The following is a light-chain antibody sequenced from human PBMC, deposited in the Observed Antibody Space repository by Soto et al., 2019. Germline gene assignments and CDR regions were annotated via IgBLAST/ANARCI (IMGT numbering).Light chain of an antibody. Sequence: QSALTQPASVSGSPGQSITISCTGTHSDIGNYNYVSWYQHLPGKAPKLMIYDVGSRPSGVSSRFSGSKSGNTASLAISGLQAEDEVDYYCNSYREDHPRFYVFGTGTKVTVL. CDR2: DVG. CDR1: HSDIGNYNY. V-gene: IGLV2-14*03. CDR3: NSYREDHPRFYV. J-gene: IGLJ1*01.